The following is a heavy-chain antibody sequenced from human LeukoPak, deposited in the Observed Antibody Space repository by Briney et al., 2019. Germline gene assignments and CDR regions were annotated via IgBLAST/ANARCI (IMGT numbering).Heavy chain of an antibody. CDR1: GFTFSSYW. V-gene: IGHV3-7*03. Sequence: GGSLRLSCAASGFTFSSYWMNWARQAPGKGLEWVASINHNGNVNYYVDSVKGRFTISRDNAKNSLYLQMNSLRAEDTAVYYCASSDFWSGYSASCFDYWGQGTLVTVSS. CDR3: ASSDFWSGYSASCFDY. CDR2: INHNGNVN. D-gene: IGHD3-3*01. J-gene: IGHJ4*02.